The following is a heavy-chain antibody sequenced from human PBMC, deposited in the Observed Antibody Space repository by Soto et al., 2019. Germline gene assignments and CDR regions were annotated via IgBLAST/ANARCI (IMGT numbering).Heavy chain of an antibody. CDR1: GGTINSGDYF. V-gene: IGHV4-30-4*01. J-gene: IGHJ4*02. CDR2: IFYTGST. D-gene: IGHD5-12*01. CDR3: ARVKATLYRHYYFDY. Sequence: PSETLSLTCSVSGGTINSGDYFWSWIRPPPGKGLEWIGSIFYTGSTYYSPSLKSRASMSMDTSKTLFSLRLRSLTAADTAVYFCARVKATLYRHYYFDYWAREPRSPSPQ.